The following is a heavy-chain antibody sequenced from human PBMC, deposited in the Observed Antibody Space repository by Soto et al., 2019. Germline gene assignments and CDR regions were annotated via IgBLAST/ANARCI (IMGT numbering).Heavy chain of an antibody. CDR2: IKHDGGEK. CDR3: ARVTLYSSGNSGMDV. Sequence: PGGSLRLSCAASVFTFSRFWMSWVRQAPGKGLEWVANIKHDGGEKYYVDSVKGRFTISRDNAKNSLFLQMNSLRAEDASVYYCARVTLYSSGNSGMDVWGQGTTVTVSS. J-gene: IGHJ6*02. CDR1: VFTFSRFW. V-gene: IGHV3-7*01. D-gene: IGHD3-22*01.